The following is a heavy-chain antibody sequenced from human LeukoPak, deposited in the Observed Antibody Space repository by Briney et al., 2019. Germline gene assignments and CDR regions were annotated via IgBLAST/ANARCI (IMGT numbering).Heavy chain of an antibody. CDR2: INHSGTT. J-gene: IGHJ4*02. CDR3: TFSMVGGTIDY. Sequence: KTSETLSLTCAVYGGSFSGYYWNWIRQPPGKGLEWTGEINHSGTTNSSPSLKSRVTMSVDTAKNQFSLKLSSVTAADTAVYYCTFSMVGGTIDYWGQGTLVTVSS. V-gene: IGHV4-34*01. CDR1: GGSFSGYY. D-gene: IGHD1-26*01.